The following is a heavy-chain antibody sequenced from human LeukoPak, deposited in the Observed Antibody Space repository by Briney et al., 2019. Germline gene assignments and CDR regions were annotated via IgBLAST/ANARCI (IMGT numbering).Heavy chain of an antibody. CDR3: IIRPEDAAAGLDF. CDR1: GFTFSGSA. J-gene: IGHJ4*02. CDR2: FRSKANSYAT. Sequence: GGSLRLSCAASGFTFSGSAMHWVRQASGKGLEWVGRFRSKANSYATAYAASVKGRFTISRDDSKNTAYLQMNSLKTEDTAVYYCIIRPEDAAAGLDFWGQGTLVTVSS. V-gene: IGHV3-73*01. D-gene: IGHD6-13*01.